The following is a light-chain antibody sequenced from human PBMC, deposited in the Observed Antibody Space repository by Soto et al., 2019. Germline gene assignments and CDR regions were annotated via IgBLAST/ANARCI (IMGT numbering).Light chain of an antibody. V-gene: IGLV2-14*01. CDR3: SSYTSSSTV. CDR2: EVT. J-gene: IGLJ1*01. Sequence: QSALTQPASISGSPGQSITISCTGTSSDIGGDSYVSWYQQHPGKAPKLMIYEVTRRPSGVSDRFSGSKSGNMASLTISGLPAEDEADYFCSSYTSSSTVFGTGTKVTVL. CDR1: SSDIGGDSY.